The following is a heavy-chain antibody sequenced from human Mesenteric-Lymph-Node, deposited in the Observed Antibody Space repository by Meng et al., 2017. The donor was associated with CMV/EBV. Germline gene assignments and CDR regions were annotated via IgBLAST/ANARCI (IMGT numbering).Heavy chain of an antibody. CDR2: IYSGGSGT. J-gene: IGHJ6*02. CDR1: GFTFDSYA. CDR3: AKSFGYDSLAYGMDV. Sequence: LSLTCAASGFTFDSYAMSWVRQAPGKGLEWVSIIYSGGSGTYYADSVKGRFTISRDNSKNTLYLQMNSLRAEDSAVYYCAKSFGYDSLAYGMDVWGPGTTVTVSS. V-gene: IGHV3-23*03. D-gene: IGHD3-3*01.